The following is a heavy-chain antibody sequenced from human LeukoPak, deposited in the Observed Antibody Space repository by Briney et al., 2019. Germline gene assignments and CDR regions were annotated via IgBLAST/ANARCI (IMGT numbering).Heavy chain of an antibody. V-gene: IGHV3-23*01. CDR3: AQALRAGLPYYDSSGYYLGFGDY. CDR1: GFTFSSYA. D-gene: IGHD3-22*01. CDR2: ISGSGGST. J-gene: IGHJ4*02. Sequence: GGSLRLSCAASGFTFSSYAMSWVRQAPGKGLEWVSAISGSGGSTYYADSVKGRFTISRDNSKNTLYLQMNSLRAEDTAVYYCAQALRAGLPYYDSSGYYLGFGDYWGQGTLVTVSS.